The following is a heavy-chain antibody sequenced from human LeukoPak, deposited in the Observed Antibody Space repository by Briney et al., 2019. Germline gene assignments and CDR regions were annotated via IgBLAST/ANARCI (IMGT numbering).Heavy chain of an antibody. Sequence: GGSLRLSCAASGFTFSSYSVNWVRQAPGKGLEWVSYISSSSSTIYHADSVKGRFTISRDDAKNSLDLQMNSLRDEDTAVYYCAREGDSSGPSVGLDYWGQGTLVTVSS. CDR3: AREGDSSGPSVGLDY. J-gene: IGHJ4*02. V-gene: IGHV3-48*02. D-gene: IGHD3-22*01. CDR1: GFTFSSYS. CDR2: ISSSSSTI.